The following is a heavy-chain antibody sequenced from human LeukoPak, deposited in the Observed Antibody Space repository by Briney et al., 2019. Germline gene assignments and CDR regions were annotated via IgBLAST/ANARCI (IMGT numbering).Heavy chain of an antibody. D-gene: IGHD6-13*01. J-gene: IGHJ4*02. CDR1: GFAFSSYA. CDR3: AKDPPAATVVDY. V-gene: IGHV3-23*01. CDR2: ISGSGSST. Sequence: GGSLRLSCAASGFAFSSYAMSWVRQAPGKGLEWVSAISGSGSSTYYADSVKGRFTISRDNSKNTLYLQMNSLRAEDTAVYYCAKDPPAATVVDYWGQGTLVTVSS.